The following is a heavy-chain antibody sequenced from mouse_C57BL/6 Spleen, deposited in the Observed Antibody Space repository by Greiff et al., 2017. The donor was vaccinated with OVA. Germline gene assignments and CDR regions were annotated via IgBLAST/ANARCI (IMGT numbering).Heavy chain of an antibody. Sequence: QVQLQQPGAELVMPGASVKLSCKASGYTFTSYWMHWVKQRPGPGLEWIGELDPSDSYTNYNQKFKGKSTLTVDKSSSTAYMQLSSLTSEDSAVYYCARRKDYSNYEAMDYWGQGTSVTVSS. D-gene: IGHD2-5*01. V-gene: IGHV1-69*01. CDR1: GYTFTSYW. CDR2: LDPSDSYT. J-gene: IGHJ4*01. CDR3: ARRKDYSNYEAMDY.